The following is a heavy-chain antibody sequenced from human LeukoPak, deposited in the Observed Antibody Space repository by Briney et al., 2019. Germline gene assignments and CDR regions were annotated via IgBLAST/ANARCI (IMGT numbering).Heavy chain of an antibody. V-gene: IGHV4-39*02. Sequence: PSETLSLTCTVSGGSISSSSYYWGWIRQPPGKGLEWIGSIYYSGSTYYNPSLKSRVTIYVDTSKNQFSLKLSSVTAADTAVYYCAKDFVDLGSSIWGQGTLVTVSS. D-gene: IGHD3-10*01. CDR1: GGSISSSSYY. CDR3: AKDFVDLGSSI. J-gene: IGHJ4*02. CDR2: IYYSGST.